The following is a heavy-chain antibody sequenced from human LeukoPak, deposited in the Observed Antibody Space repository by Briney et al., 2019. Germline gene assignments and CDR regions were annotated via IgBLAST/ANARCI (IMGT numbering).Heavy chain of an antibody. CDR1: GFTFSTYA. CDR3: ARRKILGYSYGRGTFNI. CDR2: IRSSNDYT. Sequence: EPGGSLRLSCAASGFTFSTYAMSWVRQAPGKGLEWVSIIRSSNDYTYYADSVKGRLTISRDNSKNTLFLQVNSLRADDTAVYYCARRKILGYSYGRGTFNIWGQGTMVTVSS. D-gene: IGHD5-18*01. J-gene: IGHJ3*02. V-gene: IGHV3-23*01.